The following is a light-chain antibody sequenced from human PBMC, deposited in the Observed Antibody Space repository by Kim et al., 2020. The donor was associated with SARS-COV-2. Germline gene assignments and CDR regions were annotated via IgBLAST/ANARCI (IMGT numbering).Light chain of an antibody. V-gene: IGLV3-1*01. CDR3: QAWDSGTAVV. CDR2: QDI. J-gene: IGLJ3*02. CDR1: ELGDKY. Sequence: SYELTQPPSVSVSPGQTASITCSGDELGDKYVFWFQQKPGQSPVLVIYQDIKRPSGIPERFSASNSGNTATLTISGTQATDEADYYCQAWDSGTAVVFGGGTQLTV.